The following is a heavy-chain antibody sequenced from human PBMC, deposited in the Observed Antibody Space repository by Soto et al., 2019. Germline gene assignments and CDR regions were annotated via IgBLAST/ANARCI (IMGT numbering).Heavy chain of an antibody. CDR3: ARAGATTVTTPFDY. V-gene: IGHV3-33*01. CDR1: GFTFSSYG. J-gene: IGHJ4*02. CDR2: IWYDGSNK. Sequence: QVQLVESGGGVVQPGRSLRLSCAASGFTFSSYGMHWVRQAPGKGLEWVAVIWYDGSNKYYADSVKGRFTISRDNSKNTLYLQMNSLRAEDTAVYYCARAGATTVTTPFDYWGQGTLVTVSS. D-gene: IGHD4-4*01.